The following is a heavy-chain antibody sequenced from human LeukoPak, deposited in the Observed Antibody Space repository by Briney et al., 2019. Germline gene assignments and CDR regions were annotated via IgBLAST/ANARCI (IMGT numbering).Heavy chain of an antibody. Sequence: GGSLRLSCAASGFTFSSYSMNWVRQAPGKGLEWVSSISSSSYIYYADSVKGRFTISRDNAKNSLYLQMNSLRAEDTAVYYCARDPTFGGVIADDYWGQGTLVTVSS. D-gene: IGHD3-16*02. CDR1: GFTFSSYS. J-gene: IGHJ4*02. CDR3: ARDPTFGGVIADDY. CDR2: ISSSSYI. V-gene: IGHV3-21*01.